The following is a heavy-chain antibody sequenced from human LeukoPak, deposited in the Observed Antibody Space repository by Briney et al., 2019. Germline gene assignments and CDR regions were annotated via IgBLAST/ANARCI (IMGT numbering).Heavy chain of an antibody. CDR3: ASYSSRTNDFDY. CDR1: GFTFSSYS. J-gene: IGHJ4*02. V-gene: IGHV3-21*01. Sequence: GGSLRLSCAASGFTFSSYSMNWVRQAPGKGLEWVSSISSSSSYIYYADSVKGRFTISRDNAKNSLYLQMNSLRAEDTAVYYCASYSSRTNDFDYWGQGTLVTVSS. D-gene: IGHD6-13*01. CDR2: ISSSSSYI.